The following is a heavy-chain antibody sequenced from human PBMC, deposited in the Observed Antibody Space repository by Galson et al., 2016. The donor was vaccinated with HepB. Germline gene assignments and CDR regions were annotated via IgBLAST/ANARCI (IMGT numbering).Heavy chain of an antibody. CDR2: INPSGGST. CDR1: GYIFISSY. V-gene: IGHV1-46*01. J-gene: IGHJ5*02. Sequence: SVKVSCKASGYIFISSYIHWVRQAPGQGLEWMGIINPSGGSTSYAQKFQGRVTITADESTSTAYMELSSLPSADTDFYYCARDSSSSLVTSCFDPWSQGTLGTVSS. D-gene: IGHD6-6*01. CDR3: ARDSSSSLVTSCFDP.